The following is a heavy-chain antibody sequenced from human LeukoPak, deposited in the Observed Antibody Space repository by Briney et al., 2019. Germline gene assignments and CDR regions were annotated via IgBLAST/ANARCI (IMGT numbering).Heavy chain of an antibody. Sequence: SETLSLTCTVSGGSIGSYYWSWIRQPPRRGLEWIGYIYYSGSANYNPSLKSRVTISVDTSKNQFFLKLSSVTAADTAVYYCARAPGGWSMDVWGQGTTVTVSS. V-gene: IGHV4-59*01. CDR3: ARAPGGWSMDV. J-gene: IGHJ6*02. CDR2: IYYSGSA. CDR1: GGSIGSYY. D-gene: IGHD2-15*01.